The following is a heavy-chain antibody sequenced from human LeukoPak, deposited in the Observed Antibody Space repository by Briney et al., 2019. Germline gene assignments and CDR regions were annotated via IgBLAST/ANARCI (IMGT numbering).Heavy chain of an antibody. Sequence: SETLSLTCTVSGGSISSGDYYWSWIRQPPGKGLEWIGYIYYSGSTYYNPSLKSRVTISVDTSKNQFSLKLSSVTAADTAVYYCARVRLLWFGEPGTVDYCGQGTLVTVSS. J-gene: IGHJ4*02. V-gene: IGHV4-30-4*08. CDR3: ARVRLLWFGEPGTVDY. CDR2: IYYSGST. CDR1: GGSISSGDYY. D-gene: IGHD3-10*01.